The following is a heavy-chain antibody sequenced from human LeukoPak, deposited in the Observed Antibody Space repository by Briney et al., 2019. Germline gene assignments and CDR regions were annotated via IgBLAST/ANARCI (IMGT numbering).Heavy chain of an antibody. CDR2: ISYDGSNK. D-gene: IGHD3-22*01. CDR3: ARERGGYYDSSGHDY. CDR1: GFTFSSYA. V-gene: IGHV3-30*04. J-gene: IGHJ4*02. Sequence: GRSLRLSCAASGFTFSSYAMHWVRQAPGKGLEWVAVISYDGSNKYYADSVKGRFTISRDNSKNTLYLQMNSLRAEDTAVYYCARERGGYYDSSGHDYWGQGTLVTVSS.